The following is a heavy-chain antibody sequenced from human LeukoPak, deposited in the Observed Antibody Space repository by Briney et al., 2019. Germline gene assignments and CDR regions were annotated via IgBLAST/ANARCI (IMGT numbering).Heavy chain of an antibody. CDR2: IYYSGST. V-gene: IGHV4-39*07. D-gene: IGHD6-13*01. CDR1: GGSISSSSYY. Sequence: SEALSLTCTVSGGSISSSSYYWGWIRQPPGKGLEWIGSIYYSGSTYYNPSLKSRVTISVDTSKNQFSLKLSSVTAADTAVYHCARVIAAAGTPDYWGQGTLVTVSS. J-gene: IGHJ4*02. CDR3: ARVIAAAGTPDY.